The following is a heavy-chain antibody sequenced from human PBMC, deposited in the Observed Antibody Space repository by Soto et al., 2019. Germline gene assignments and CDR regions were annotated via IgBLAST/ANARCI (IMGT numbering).Heavy chain of an antibody. Sequence: GGSLRLSCAASGFTFSSYGMHWVRQAPGKGLEWVAVIWYDGSNKYYADSVKGRFTISRDNSKNTLYLQMNSLRAEDTAVYYCARVSPYGDYVPHYYYYYMDVWGKGTTVTVSS. CDR3: ARVSPYGDYVPHYYYYYMDV. V-gene: IGHV3-33*01. CDR2: IWYDGSNK. CDR1: GFTFSSYG. J-gene: IGHJ6*03. D-gene: IGHD4-17*01.